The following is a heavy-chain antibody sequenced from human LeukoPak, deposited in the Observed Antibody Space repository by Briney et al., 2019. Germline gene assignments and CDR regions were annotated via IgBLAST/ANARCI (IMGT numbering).Heavy chain of an antibody. CDR1: GYTFTDYY. V-gene: IGHV1-2*02. CDR2: INPNSGGT. Sequence: GASVKVSCKASGYTFTDYYINWVRQAPGQGLEWMGWINPNSGGTNYAQKFQGRVTMTRDTSISTAYMELSRLRSDDTAVYYCARDQAPRMITFGGPRRWFDPWGQGTLVTVSS. CDR3: ARDQAPRMITFGGPRRWFDP. D-gene: IGHD3-16*01. J-gene: IGHJ5*02.